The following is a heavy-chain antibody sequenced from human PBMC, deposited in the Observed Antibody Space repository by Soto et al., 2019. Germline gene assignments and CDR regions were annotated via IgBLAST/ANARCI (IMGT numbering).Heavy chain of an antibody. J-gene: IGHJ4*02. D-gene: IGHD3-3*01. CDR2: IYYSGST. V-gene: IGHV4-31*03. Sequence: SETLSLTCTVSGDSISSGGYYWTWIRQHPGKGLEWIGYIYYSGSTYYNASLKSRITISVDTSKNQFSLKLSSVTAADTAVYYCARDRSGSGYFDYWGQGTLVTVSS. CDR1: GDSISSGGYY. CDR3: ARDRSGSGYFDY.